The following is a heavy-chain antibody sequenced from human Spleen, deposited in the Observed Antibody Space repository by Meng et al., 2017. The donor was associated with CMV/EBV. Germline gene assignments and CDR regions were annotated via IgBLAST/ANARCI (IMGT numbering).Heavy chain of an antibody. J-gene: IGHJ4*02. CDR1: GFTFSSYA. D-gene: IGHD6-6*01. CDR3: ARGEVQLVLVLPLDY. CDR2: TIPMVGIA. V-gene: IGHV1-69*10. Sequence: KISCAASGFTFSSYAMHWVRQAPGKGLEWVGGTIPMVGIANYAQNFQGRVTIIADKFTSTTYMELSSLRSEDTAVYYCARGEVQLVLVLPLDYWGQGTLVTVSS.